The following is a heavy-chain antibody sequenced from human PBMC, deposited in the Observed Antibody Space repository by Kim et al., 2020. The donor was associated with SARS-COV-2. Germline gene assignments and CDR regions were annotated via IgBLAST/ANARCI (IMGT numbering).Heavy chain of an antibody. Sequence: AQKLQGRVTMTTDTSTSTAYMELRSLISDDTAVYYCAREGAAADNNWFDPWGQGTLVTVSS. D-gene: IGHD6-13*01. V-gene: IGHV1-18*01. J-gene: IGHJ5*02. CDR3: AREGAAADNNWFDP.